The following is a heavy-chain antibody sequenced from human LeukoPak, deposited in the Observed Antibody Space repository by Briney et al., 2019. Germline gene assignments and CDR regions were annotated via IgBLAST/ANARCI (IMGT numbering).Heavy chain of an antibody. Sequence: SETLSLTCTVSGGSISSSSYCWGWIRQPPGKGLEWIGSICYSRSTFYNPSLRSRVTISVDTSKNHFSLKLSSVTAADTAVYYCARGLYRYGRSTFDYWGQGTLVTVSS. V-gene: IGHV4-39*02. D-gene: IGHD2-2*02. CDR3: ARGLYRYGRSTFDY. J-gene: IGHJ4*02. CDR2: ICYSRST. CDR1: GGSISSSSYC.